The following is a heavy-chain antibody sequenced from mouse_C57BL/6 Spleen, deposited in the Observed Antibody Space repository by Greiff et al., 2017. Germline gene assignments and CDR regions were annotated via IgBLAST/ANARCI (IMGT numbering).Heavy chain of an antibody. Sequence: VKLMESGAELVRPGTSVKVSCKASGYAFTNYLIEWVKQRPGQGLEWIGVINPGSGGTNYNEKFKGKATLTADKSSSTAYMQLSSLTSEDSAVYFCARRGYGSSYVGDFDYWGQGTTLTVSS. CDR1: GYAFTNYL. J-gene: IGHJ2*01. D-gene: IGHD1-1*01. V-gene: IGHV1-54*01. CDR2: INPGSGGT. CDR3: ARRGYGSSYVGDFDY.